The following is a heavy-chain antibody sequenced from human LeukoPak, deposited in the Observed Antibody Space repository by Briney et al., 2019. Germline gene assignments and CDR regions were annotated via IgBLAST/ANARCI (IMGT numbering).Heavy chain of an antibody. D-gene: IGHD5-18*01. CDR3: ARVTATTFADAFDI. V-gene: IGHV4-4*07. CDR2: IYTSGST. J-gene: IGHJ3*02. Sequence: PSETLSLTCTVSGDSISSYYWSWIRQPAGKGLEWIGRIYTSGSTNYNPSLKSRVTMSVDTSKNQFSLKLSSVTAADTAVYYCARVTATTFADAFDIWGQGTMVTVSS. CDR1: GDSISSYY.